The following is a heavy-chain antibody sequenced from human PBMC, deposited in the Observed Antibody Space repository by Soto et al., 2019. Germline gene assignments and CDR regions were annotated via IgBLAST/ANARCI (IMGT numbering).Heavy chain of an antibody. Sequence: SVKVSCNASGYTFTSYGISWVRQAPGQGLEWMGWISAYNGNTNYAQKLQGRVTMTTDTSTSTAYMELRSLRSDDTAVYYCVMSIAASIQHWGQGTLVTVSS. CDR3: VMSIAASIQH. CDR2: ISAYNGNT. V-gene: IGHV1-18*01. CDR1: GYTFTSYG. D-gene: IGHD6-6*01. J-gene: IGHJ1*01.